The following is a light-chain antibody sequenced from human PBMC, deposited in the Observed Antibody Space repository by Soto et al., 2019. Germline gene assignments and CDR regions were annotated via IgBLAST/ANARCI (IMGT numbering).Light chain of an antibody. CDR3: QQYGSSEII. CDR2: DAS. J-gene: IGKJ5*01. Sequence: EIVLTQSPGTLSLSPGERATLSCRTSQTVSSAYFAWYQQRPGQAPRLLFYDASTRATGIPDRFSCSGSGRDFTLTISRLEPEDFAVFYCQQYGSSEIIFGQGTRLEIK. V-gene: IGKV3-20*01. CDR1: QTVSSAY.